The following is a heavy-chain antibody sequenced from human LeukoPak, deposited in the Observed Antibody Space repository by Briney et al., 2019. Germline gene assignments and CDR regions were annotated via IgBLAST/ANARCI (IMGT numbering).Heavy chain of an antibody. CDR2: INHSGST. V-gene: IGHV4-34*01. CDR3: AREGSILTGYYRFDP. CDR1: GGPFSGYY. J-gene: IGHJ5*02. Sequence: SETLSLTCAVYGGPFSGYYWSWIRQPPGKGLEWIGEINHSGSTNYNPSLKSRVTISVDTSKNQFSLKLSSVTAADTAVYYCAREGSILTGYYRFDPWGQGTLVTVSS. D-gene: IGHD3-9*01.